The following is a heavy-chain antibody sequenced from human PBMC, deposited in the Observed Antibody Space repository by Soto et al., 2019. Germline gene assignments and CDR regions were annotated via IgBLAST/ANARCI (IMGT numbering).Heavy chain of an antibody. D-gene: IGHD2-15*01. CDR3: AKDVLGLRAFDI. CDR2: ISGTGGRT. CDR1: RFTFSNYA. Sequence: PGGPLRLSCAASRFTFSNYAMSWVRQAPGKGLEWVSSISGTGGRTYYGDSVMGRFTISRDNSKNTLYLQMDTLRAEDAALYYCAKDVLGLRAFDIWGQGTMVTVSS. J-gene: IGHJ3*02. V-gene: IGHV3-23*01.